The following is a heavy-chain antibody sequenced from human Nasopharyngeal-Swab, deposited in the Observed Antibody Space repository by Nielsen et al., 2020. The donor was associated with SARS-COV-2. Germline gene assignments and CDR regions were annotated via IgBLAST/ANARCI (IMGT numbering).Heavy chain of an antibody. J-gene: IGHJ4*02. D-gene: IGHD3-22*01. CDR2: INPDSGDT. CDR3: ARDYYDNYDSDY. V-gene: IGHV1-2*02. Sequence: ASVKVSCKTSGYTFIDYYLHWLRQVPGQGLEWVGCINPDSGDTKYAQKFQGRVTVTSDRSRSTAYIELSRLRSDDTAMYYCARDYYDNYDSDYWGQGTLVTVSS. CDR1: GYTFIDYY.